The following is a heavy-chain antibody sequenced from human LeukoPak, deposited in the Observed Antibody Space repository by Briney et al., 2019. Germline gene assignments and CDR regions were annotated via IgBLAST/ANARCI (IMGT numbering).Heavy chain of an antibody. J-gene: IGHJ6*03. D-gene: IGHD6-19*01. CDR3: ARDRIAVTGRKYYYYMDV. Sequence: ASVKVSCKASGGTFSNYAISWVRQAPGQGLEWMGGIIPIFGTAHYAQKFQGRVTITADKSTSTAYMELSSLRSEDTAMYYCARDRIAVTGRKYYYYMDVWGKGTTVTVSS. CDR1: GGTFSNYA. CDR2: IIPIFGTA. V-gene: IGHV1-69*06.